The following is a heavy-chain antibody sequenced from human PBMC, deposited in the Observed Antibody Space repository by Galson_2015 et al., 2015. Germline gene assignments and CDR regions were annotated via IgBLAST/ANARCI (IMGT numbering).Heavy chain of an antibody. CDR2: IYHSGST. CDR1: GGSISSSNW. J-gene: IGHJ3*02. V-gene: IGHV4-4*02. D-gene: IGHD4-17*01. CDR3: ARDSSTTRGAFDI. Sequence: ESLSLTCAVSGGSISSSNWWSWVRQPPGKGLEWIGEIYHSGSTNYNPSLKSRVTISVDKSKNQFSLKLSSVTAADTAVYYCARDSSTTRGAFDIWGQGTMVTVSS.